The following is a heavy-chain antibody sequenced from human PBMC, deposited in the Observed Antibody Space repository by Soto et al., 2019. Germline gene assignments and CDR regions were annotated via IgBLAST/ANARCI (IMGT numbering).Heavy chain of an antibody. D-gene: IGHD3-22*01. CDR1: GSSIVVFG. Sequence: SETLRLTCTVVGSSIVVFGWSWIRQPPGKGLEWIGYIYFGGTTKYNPALKSRVTISVDTSKNQFSLKLTSVTAADTAVYSCARLGGYFQALDSWGQGTLDTVSS. J-gene: IGHJ4*02. CDR2: IYFGGTT. CDR3: ARLGGYFQALDS. V-gene: IGHV4-59*08.